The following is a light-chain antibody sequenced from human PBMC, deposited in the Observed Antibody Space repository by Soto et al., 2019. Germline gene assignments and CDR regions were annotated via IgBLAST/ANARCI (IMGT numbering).Light chain of an antibody. CDR2: AAS. V-gene: IGKV1-27*01. CDR1: QGIGNY. Sequence: DIQMTPSPSSLSASVVDRVTITCRASQGIGNYLAWYQQKSGKVPKLLIYAASTLQTGVPSRFSGSGSGTDFSLTISSLHPEDVATYYCQQVDSYPRTFGQGTKVDIK. CDR3: QQVDSYPRT. J-gene: IGKJ1*01.